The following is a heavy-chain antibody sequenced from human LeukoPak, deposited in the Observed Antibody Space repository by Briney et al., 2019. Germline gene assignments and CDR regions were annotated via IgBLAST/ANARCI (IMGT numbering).Heavy chain of an antibody. CDR3: AKVRCSGGTCYLDHFDY. Sequence: PGGSLRLSCAASGLTFSNYAMNWVRQAPGKGLEWVSAVIGSGDKTKYADSVKGRFTISRDNSKNTLYLQMNSLRAEDTSVYYCAKVRCSGGTCYLDHFDYWGQGTLVTVSS. CDR1: GLTFSNYA. D-gene: IGHD2-15*01. V-gene: IGHV3-23*01. CDR2: VIGSGDKT. J-gene: IGHJ4*02.